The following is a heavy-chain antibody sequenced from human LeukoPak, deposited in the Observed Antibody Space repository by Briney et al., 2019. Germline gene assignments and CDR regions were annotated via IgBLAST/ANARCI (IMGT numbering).Heavy chain of an antibody. Sequence: ASVKVSCKASGYTFTSYGISWVRQAPGQGLEWMGWISAYNGNTNYAQKLQGRVTMTTDTSTSTAYKELRSLRSDDTAVYYCAIFREYYYDSSGYGFGAFDIWGQGTMVTVSS. V-gene: IGHV1-18*01. CDR3: AIFREYYYDSSGYGFGAFDI. CDR1: GYTFTSYG. D-gene: IGHD3-22*01. CDR2: ISAYNGNT. J-gene: IGHJ3*02.